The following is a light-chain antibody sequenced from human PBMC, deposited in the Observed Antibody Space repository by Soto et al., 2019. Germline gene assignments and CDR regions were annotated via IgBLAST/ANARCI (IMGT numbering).Light chain of an antibody. CDR1: SSDVDAYNY. CDR3: SSYTTSKTRV. J-gene: IGLJ1*01. CDR2: EVT. Sequence: QSVLTQPASVSGSPGQSITISCTGTSSDVDAYNYVSWYQQYPGKAPRLIIYEVTYRAAGIPSRFSGSKSANTASLTISGLQAEDEADYYCSSYTTSKTRVFGTGTNVTVL. V-gene: IGLV2-14*01.